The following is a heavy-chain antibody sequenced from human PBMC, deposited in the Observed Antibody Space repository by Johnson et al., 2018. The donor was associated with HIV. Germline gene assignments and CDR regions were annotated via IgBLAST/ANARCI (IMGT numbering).Heavy chain of an antibody. CDR3: ARGQRVSMIVVLDI. CDR1: GFTFSSYG. J-gene: IGHJ3*02. CDR2: IRYDGSNK. Sequence: QVQLVESGGGVVQPGRSLRLSCAASGFTFSSYGMHWVRQAPGKGLEWVAFIRYDGSNKYYADSVKGRFTISRDNSKNTLYLQMNSLRAEDTAVYYCARGQRVSMIVVLDIWGQGTLVTVSS. V-gene: IGHV3-30*02. D-gene: IGHD3-22*01.